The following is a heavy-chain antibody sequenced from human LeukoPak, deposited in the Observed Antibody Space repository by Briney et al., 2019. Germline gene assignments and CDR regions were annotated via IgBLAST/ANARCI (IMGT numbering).Heavy chain of an antibody. CDR1: GFSFSDSA. D-gene: IGHD3-22*01. CDR3: TKYRGTADYYAAFDI. V-gene: IGHV3-73*01. J-gene: IGHJ3*02. Sequence: GGSLRLSCAASGFSFSDSAIHWVRHASGKGREWVGRIRSKPNTYATAYAASVTGRFTISRDDSENTAFLQMDSLNTDDTAVYYCTKYRGTADYYAAFDIWGQGTVVTVSS. CDR2: IRSKPNTYAT.